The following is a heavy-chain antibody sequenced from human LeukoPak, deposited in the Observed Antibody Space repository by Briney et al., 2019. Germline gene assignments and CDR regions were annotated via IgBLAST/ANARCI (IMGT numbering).Heavy chain of an antibody. CDR2: ISWNSGSI. V-gene: IGHV3-9*01. Sequence: PGGSWRLSCEALGFTLDDYAMHGVRQAPGRGREGVSGISWNSGSIGCADSVKGRFTISRDNAKNSLYLQMNSLRAEDTALYYCAKGGVDYYYYGMDVWGQGTTVTVSS. J-gene: IGHJ6*02. D-gene: IGHD3-16*01. CDR3: AKGGVDYYYYGMDV. CDR1: GFTLDDYA.